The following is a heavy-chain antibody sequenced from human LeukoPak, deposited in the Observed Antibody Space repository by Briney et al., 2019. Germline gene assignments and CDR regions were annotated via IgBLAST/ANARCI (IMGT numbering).Heavy chain of an antibody. D-gene: IGHD1-26*01. CDR1: GYTFTNYA. V-gene: IGHV1-46*01. Sequence: ASVKVSCKASGYTFTNYAMNWVRQAPGQGLEWMGIINPSGGSTSYAQKFQGRVTMTRDTSTSTVYMELSSLRSEDTAVYYCARDSGSYGHDAFDIWGQGTMVTVSS. CDR2: INPSGGST. CDR3: ARDSGSYGHDAFDI. J-gene: IGHJ3*02.